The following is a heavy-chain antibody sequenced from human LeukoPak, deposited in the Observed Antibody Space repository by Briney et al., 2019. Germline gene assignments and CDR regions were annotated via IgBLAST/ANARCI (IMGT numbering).Heavy chain of an antibody. CDR1: GYSFTNYW. CDR3: ARQSASVLTKTGGLYYFDF. J-gene: IGHJ4*02. Sequence: GESLKISCKGSGYSFTNYWIAWLRQMPGKGLEWMGIVYPDDSDARYNPSFQGQVTISADKSISTVYLQWSSLEASDTAIFYCARQSASVLTKTGGLYYFDFWGQGTLVTVSS. D-gene: IGHD3-16*01. V-gene: IGHV5-51*01. CDR2: VYPDDSDA.